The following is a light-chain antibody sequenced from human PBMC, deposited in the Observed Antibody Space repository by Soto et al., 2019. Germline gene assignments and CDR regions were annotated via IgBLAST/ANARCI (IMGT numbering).Light chain of an antibody. CDR3: DPYNSYSGT. CDR1: PSISSW. CDR2: DAS. J-gene: IGKJ2*01. V-gene: IGKV1-5*01. Sequence: DIPVTQSPSTLSASVGDRVTITCRASPSISSWLAWFQQKPGKAPKLLIYDASRLESGVPSRFSGSGSGTEFTLTIISLQPDDCATYYGDPYNSYSGTFGQGTKLVIK.